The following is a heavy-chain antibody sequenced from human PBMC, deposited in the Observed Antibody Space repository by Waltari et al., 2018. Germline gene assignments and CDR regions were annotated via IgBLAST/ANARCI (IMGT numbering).Heavy chain of an antibody. D-gene: IGHD6-13*01. V-gene: IGHV3-30*01. J-gene: IGHJ4*02. CDR3: ASLVVSSSWDY. CDR1: GFTFRSYD. CDR2: ISLYGRKK. Sequence: QVQLVESGGGVVQPGRSLRLSCAASGFTFRSYDMHWVRQAPGKGLGWVAIISLYGRKKIYQDSVKGRFTISRDNSKDTLFLQMNSLRAEDTAVYYCASLVVSSSWDYWGQGTLGTVSS.